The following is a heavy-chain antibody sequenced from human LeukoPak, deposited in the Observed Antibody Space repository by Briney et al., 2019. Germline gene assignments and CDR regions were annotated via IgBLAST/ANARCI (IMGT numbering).Heavy chain of an antibody. D-gene: IGHD5-12*01. CDR1: GGSISSSSYY. V-gene: IGHV4-39*02. Sequence: PSETLSLTCTVSGGSISSSSYYWCWIRQPPGKGLEWIGSIYYSGSTYYNPSLKSRVTISVVTSKNQFSLKLSSVTAADTAVYYCARDRRIDSGYDSDAFDIWGQGTMVTVSS. CDR2: IYYSGST. CDR3: ARDRRIDSGYDSDAFDI. J-gene: IGHJ3*02.